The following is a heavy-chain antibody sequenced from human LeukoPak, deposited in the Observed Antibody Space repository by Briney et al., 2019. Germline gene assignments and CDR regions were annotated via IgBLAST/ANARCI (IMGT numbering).Heavy chain of an antibody. CDR3: ARGGGIAAAPPTYYYGMDV. CDR2: IYHSGST. J-gene: IGHJ6*02. CDR1: GGSISSSNW. V-gene: IGHV4-4*03. Sequence: PPETLSLTCAVSGGSISSSNWWSWVRQPPGKGLEWIGEIYHSGSTNYNPSLKSRVTISVDTSKNQFSLKLSSVTAADTAVYYCARGGGIAAAPPTYYYGMDVWGQGTTVTVSS. D-gene: IGHD6-13*01.